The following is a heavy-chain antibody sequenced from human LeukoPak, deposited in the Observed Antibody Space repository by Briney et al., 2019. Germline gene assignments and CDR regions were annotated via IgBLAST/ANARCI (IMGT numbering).Heavy chain of an antibody. CDR2: IDPSDSYT. D-gene: IGHD3-10*01. J-gene: IGHJ4*02. V-gene: IGHV5-10-1*01. CDR3: ARENVLLWFGELLYEFDY. CDR1: GYSFTSYW. Sequence: GESLRISCKGSGYSFTSYWISWVRQMPGKGLEWMGRIDPSDSYTNYSPSFQGHVTISADKSISTAYLQWSSLKASDTAMYYCARENVLLWFGELLYEFDYWGQGTLVTVSS.